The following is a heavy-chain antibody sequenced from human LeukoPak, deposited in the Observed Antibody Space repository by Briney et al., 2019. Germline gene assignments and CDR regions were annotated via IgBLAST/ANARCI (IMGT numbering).Heavy chain of an antibody. D-gene: IGHD5-18*01. CDR3: ASSLNSYGYNYFDY. CDR1: GCNFTSYW. J-gene: IGHJ4*02. V-gene: IGHV5-51*01. Sequence: GGALEISWKGSGCNFTSYWMGWVRPVPGEGLEGKGIIYPPDSHTRYSPSFQGQVTLSAAKSISTAYLQWSILKASDTAMYYCASSLNSYGYNYFDYWGQGTLVTVSS. CDR2: IYPPDSHT.